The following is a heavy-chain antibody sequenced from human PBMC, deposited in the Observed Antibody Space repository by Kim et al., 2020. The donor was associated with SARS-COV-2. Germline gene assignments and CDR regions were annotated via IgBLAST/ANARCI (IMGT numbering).Heavy chain of an antibody. J-gene: IGHJ3*01. V-gene: IGHV3-7*03. Sequence: GGSLRLSCTASGFTFNTFWMNWDRQSPGKGLEWVANIDQEGSAKSYVDSVKGRFTISRDNTNDSLYLHMNSLSAEDTAIYYCVRVRWFDILAAFDLWGQGTVVTVSS. CDR3: VRVRWFDILAAFDL. D-gene: IGHD3-10*01. CDR1: GFTFNTFW. CDR2: IDQEGSAK.